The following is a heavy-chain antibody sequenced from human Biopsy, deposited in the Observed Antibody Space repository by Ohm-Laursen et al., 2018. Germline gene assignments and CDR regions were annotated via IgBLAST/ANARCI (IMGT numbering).Heavy chain of an antibody. J-gene: IGHJ4*02. CDR2: FAPENGKT. V-gene: IGHV1-24*01. CDR1: GYTLTELS. Sequence: ASVKASCNVSGYTLTELSMHWVRQAPGRGLEWMGGFAPENGKTIYAQKFQGRVTMTEDTSTDTAYMELSSLRSEDTAVYYYAADINVWNVNYWGQGTQVTVSS. D-gene: IGHD1-1*01. CDR3: AADINVWNVNY.